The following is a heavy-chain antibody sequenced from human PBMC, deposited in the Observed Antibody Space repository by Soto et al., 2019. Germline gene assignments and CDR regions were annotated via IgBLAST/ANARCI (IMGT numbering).Heavy chain of an antibody. D-gene: IGHD1-26*01. V-gene: IGHV4-39*01. CDR1: GGPISSSSYY. CDR2: IYHSGNT. Sequence: ETLSLTCTVSGGPISSSSYYWGWIRQPPGKGLEWIGSIYHSGNTYYNPSLKSRVTISVDTSKNQFSLRLTSVTAADTAVYYCVRPQATTSMYHWFDLWGQGTLV. J-gene: IGHJ5*02. CDR3: VRPQATTSMYHWFDL.